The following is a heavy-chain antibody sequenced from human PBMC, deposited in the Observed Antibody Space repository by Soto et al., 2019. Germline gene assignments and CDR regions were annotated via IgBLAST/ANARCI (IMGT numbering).Heavy chain of an antibody. CDR1: GFTFSSYG. CDR3: ARRQLQGVDTATAGAFDI. J-gene: IGHJ3*02. D-gene: IGHD5-18*01. V-gene: IGHV3-33*01. Sequence: GGSLRLSCAASGFTFSSYGMHWVRQAPGKGLEWVAVIWYDGSNKYYADSVKGRFTISRDNSKNTLYLQMNSLRAEDTAVYYCARRQLQGVDTATAGAFDIWGQGTMVTVS. CDR2: IWYDGSNK.